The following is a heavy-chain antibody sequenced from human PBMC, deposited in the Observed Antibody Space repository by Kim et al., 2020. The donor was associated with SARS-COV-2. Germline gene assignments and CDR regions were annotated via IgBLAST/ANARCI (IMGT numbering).Heavy chain of an antibody. Sequence: YEDSVKGRFTISRDNSKNTLYLQMNSLRAEDTAVYYCAKARGDYGDPFDPWGQGTLVTVSS. J-gene: IGHJ5*02. CDR3: AKARGDYGDPFDP. D-gene: IGHD4-17*01. V-gene: IGHV3-30*02.